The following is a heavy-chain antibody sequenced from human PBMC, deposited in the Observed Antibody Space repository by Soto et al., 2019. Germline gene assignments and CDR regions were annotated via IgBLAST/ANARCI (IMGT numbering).Heavy chain of an antibody. Sequence: GGSLRLSCAASGLSVSDNYMSWVRQAPGKGLEWVSIIYSDGSTYYTDSVKGRFTLSRDNFQNTLYLQMNSLRVDDTAVYYCARGGLSNVDYWGQGTLVTVSS. D-gene: IGHD1-1*01. V-gene: IGHV3-53*01. CDR2: IYSDGST. CDR3: ARGGLSNVDY. CDR1: GLSVSDNY. J-gene: IGHJ4*02.